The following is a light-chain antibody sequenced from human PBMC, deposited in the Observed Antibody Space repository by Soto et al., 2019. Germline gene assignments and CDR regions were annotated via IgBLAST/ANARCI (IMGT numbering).Light chain of an antibody. CDR1: QSISTW. CDR2: KAS. CDR3: QLYDTYTGA. J-gene: IGKJ1*01. Sequence: DIQMTQSPSTLSASVGDRVTITCRASQSISTWLAWYQQKPGKAPKLLIYKASSSESGDPSRFSGSGFGTEFTLTISNLQPEDSATYYCQLYDTYTGAFRQGTK. V-gene: IGKV1-5*03.